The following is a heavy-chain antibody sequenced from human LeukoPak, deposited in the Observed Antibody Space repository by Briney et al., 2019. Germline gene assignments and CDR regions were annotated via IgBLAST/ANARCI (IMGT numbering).Heavy chain of an antibody. CDR3: AKENCGGDCYVDY. Sequence: GGALRLSCAASGFTSNNYAMSCVRQAPGKGREWGSAISGSGGSTYYADTVKGRFTISRDNSKNTLYLQMNSLRAEDTAVYYCAKENCGGDCYVDYWGQGTLVTVSS. J-gene: IGHJ4*02. CDR1: GFTSNNYA. V-gene: IGHV3-23*01. D-gene: IGHD2-21*02. CDR2: ISGSGGST.